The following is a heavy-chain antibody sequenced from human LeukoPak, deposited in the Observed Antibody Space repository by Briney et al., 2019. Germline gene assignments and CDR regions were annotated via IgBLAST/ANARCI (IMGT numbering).Heavy chain of an antibody. D-gene: IGHD3-22*01. J-gene: IGHJ4*02. V-gene: IGHV3-74*01. CDR3: AGDSSGYYSWSGFSDY. CDR2: INSDGSST. Sequence: GGSLRLSCAASGFTFSSYWMHWVPQPPGKGLVWVSRINSDGSSTSYADSVKGRFTISRDNAKNTLYLQMNSLRAEDTAVYYCAGDSSGYYSWSGFSDYWGQGTLVTVSS. CDR1: GFTFSSYW.